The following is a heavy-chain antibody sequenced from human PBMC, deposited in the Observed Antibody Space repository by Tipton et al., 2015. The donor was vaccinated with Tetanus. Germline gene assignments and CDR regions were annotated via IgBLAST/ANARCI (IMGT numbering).Heavy chain of an antibody. CDR1: GFTFSSHW. J-gene: IGHJ4*03. Sequence: SLRLSCEASGFTFSSHWMSWVRQVPGKGLEWVANINQDGSAEFYVDSVKGRFTISRDNSKNTVHLQMNSLRAEDTAVYYCARMQSGSYFDLWGPGILVTVSS. CDR3: ARMQSGSYFDL. D-gene: IGHD1-26*01. CDR2: INQDGSAE. V-gene: IGHV3-7*03.